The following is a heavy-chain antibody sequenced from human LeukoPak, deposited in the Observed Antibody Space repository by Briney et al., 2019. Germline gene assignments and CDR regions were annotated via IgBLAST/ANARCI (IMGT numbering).Heavy chain of an antibody. J-gene: IGHJ6*02. Sequence: GGSLRLSCAASGFTVSSNYMSWVRQAPGKGLEWVSVIYSGGSTYYADSVKGRFTISRDNSKNTLYLQMNNLRTEDTAVYYCARGLQQQQILGDYYYGMDVWGQGTTVTVSS. CDR1: GFTVSSNY. V-gene: IGHV3-53*01. CDR2: IYSGGST. D-gene: IGHD6-13*01. CDR3: ARGLQQQQILGDYYYGMDV.